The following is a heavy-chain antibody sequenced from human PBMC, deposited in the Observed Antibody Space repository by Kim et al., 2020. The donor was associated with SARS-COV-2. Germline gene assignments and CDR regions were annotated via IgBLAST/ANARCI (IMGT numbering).Heavy chain of an antibody. CDR2: IYSGGSST. Sequence: GGSLRLFCAASGFTFSSYAMSWVRQAPGKGLEWVSVIYSGGSSTYYADSVKGRFTISRDNSKNTLYLQMNSLRAEDTAVYYCAKVYYDYVWGSYRSGGYFDYWGQGTLVTVSS. J-gene: IGHJ4*02. CDR3: AKVYYDYVWGSYRSGGYFDY. D-gene: IGHD3-16*02. CDR1: GFTFSSYA. V-gene: IGHV3-23*03.